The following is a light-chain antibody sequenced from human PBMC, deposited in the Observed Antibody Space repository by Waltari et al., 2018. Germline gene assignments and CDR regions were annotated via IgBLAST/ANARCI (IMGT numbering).Light chain of an antibody. CDR3: QQFHTFT. J-gene: IGKJ3*01. V-gene: IGKV1-9*01. CDR2: AAS. Sequence: DIQLTQAPSFLSASVGDRVSIACRASQGITNYLAWYQQKPGKVPKLLIYAASTLQSGVPARFSGSGSGTDFTLTISSLQPEDFATYYCQQFHTFTFGPGTKVDIK. CDR1: QGITNY.